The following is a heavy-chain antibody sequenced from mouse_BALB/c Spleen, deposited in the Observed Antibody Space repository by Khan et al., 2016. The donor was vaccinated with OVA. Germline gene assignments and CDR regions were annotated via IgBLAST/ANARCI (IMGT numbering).Heavy chain of an antibody. J-gene: IGHJ3*01. CDR1: GFNIRDTY. V-gene: IGHV14-3*02. D-gene: IGHD2-14*01. CDR2: IDPANGNI. Sequence: VQLKQSGAELVKPGASVKLSCTASGFNIRDTYMHWVKQRPEQGLEWIGRIDPANGNIKNDPKFHGKATITSDTFSNTAYLQLISLTSEDTAVYYCARGGYDWFAYWGQGTLVTVSA. CDR3: ARGGYDWFAY.